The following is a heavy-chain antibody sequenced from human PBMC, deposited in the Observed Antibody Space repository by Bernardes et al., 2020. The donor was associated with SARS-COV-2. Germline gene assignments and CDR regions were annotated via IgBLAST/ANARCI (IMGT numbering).Heavy chain of an antibody. D-gene: IGHD3-22*01. CDR2: IYYSGGT. J-gene: IGHJ5*02. CDR1: GGSISSSSYY. V-gene: IGHV4-39*01. CDR3: ARQRGSITMIVVVQNWFDP. Sequence: SETLSLTCTVSGGSISSSSYYWGWIRQPPGKGLEWIGSIYYSGGTYYNPSLKSRVTISVDTSKNQFSLKLSSVTAADTAVYYCARQRGSITMIVVVQNWFDPWGQGTLVTVSS.